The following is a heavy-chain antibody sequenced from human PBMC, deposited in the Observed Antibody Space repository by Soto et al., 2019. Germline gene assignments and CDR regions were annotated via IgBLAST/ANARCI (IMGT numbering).Heavy chain of an antibody. D-gene: IGHD1-1*01. CDR1: GLTFSMYW. CDR3: TRGPRSTSTGTGAF. V-gene: IGHV3-74*01. Sequence: GSLRLSCAASGLTFSMYWMHWVRQVPGKGPEWVSRINDDGISTNYADSVKGRFTISRDNAKNTLYLQMNALRVEDTAVYYCTRGPRSTSTGTGAFWGQGTLVTVSS. J-gene: IGHJ4*02. CDR2: INDDGIST.